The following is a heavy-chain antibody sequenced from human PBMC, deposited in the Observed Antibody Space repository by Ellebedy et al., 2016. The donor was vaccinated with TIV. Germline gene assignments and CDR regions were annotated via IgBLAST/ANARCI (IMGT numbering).Heavy chain of an antibody. V-gene: IGHV3-7*01. Sequence: GESLKISCAASGSPFTYYWRNWFRPAPGKGLEWVANIKQAGSEQNYVDSVKGRFTISRDNAKNSLNLQMNTLRTEDTAVYYCAGGRGWLVDYWGQGIMVTGSS. J-gene: IGHJ4*02. CDR3: AGGRGWLVDY. CDR2: IKQAGSEQ. D-gene: IGHD6-19*01. CDR1: GSPFTYYW.